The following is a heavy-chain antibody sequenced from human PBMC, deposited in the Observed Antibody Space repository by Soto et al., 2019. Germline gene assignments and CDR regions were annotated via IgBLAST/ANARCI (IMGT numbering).Heavy chain of an antibody. Sequence: PSETLSLTCAVSGGSISSGGYSWHWIRQPPWKGLEWIGYIDHSGSTYYNPSLKSQITISADRSKNQFSLKLSSVTAADTAMYYCARLDLPTRGGYGMDVWGQGTTVTVSS. D-gene: IGHD3-10*01. CDR2: IDHSGST. V-gene: IGHV4-30-2*01. CDR1: GGSISSGGYS. J-gene: IGHJ6*02. CDR3: ARLDLPTRGGYGMDV.